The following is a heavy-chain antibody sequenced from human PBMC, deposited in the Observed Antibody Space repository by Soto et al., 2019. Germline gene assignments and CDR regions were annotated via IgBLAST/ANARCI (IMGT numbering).Heavy chain of an antibody. V-gene: IGHV4-59*03. D-gene: IGHD3-10*01. Sequence: SETLSLTCSVSGGSISSYFRNWLRQPPGKGLEWIGYIYDDGTTDYNPSLKSRVTISRDISKNQFSLKLSALTATNPAVFYCVSSRSAIYGDALDVWGQGTMVTVSS. CDR3: VSSRSAIYGDALDV. J-gene: IGHJ3*01. CDR1: GGSISSYF. CDR2: IYDDGTT.